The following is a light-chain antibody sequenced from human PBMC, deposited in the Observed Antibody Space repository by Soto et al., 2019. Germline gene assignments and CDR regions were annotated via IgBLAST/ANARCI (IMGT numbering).Light chain of an antibody. Sequence: QSALTQPASVSGSPGQSITISCTGTSSDVGSYNLVSWYQQHPGKAPKLMIYEGSKRPSGVSNRFSGSKSGNTASLTISGLPAEDEADYYCCSYAGSSIVVFGGGNKLTVL. CDR2: EGS. V-gene: IGLV2-23*01. J-gene: IGLJ2*01. CDR3: CSYAGSSIVV. CDR1: SSDVGSYNL.